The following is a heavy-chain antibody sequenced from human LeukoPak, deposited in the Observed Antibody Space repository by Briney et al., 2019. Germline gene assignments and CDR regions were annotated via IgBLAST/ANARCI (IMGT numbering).Heavy chain of an antibody. V-gene: IGHV3-30-3*01. CDR1: RFTFSSYA. CDR2: ISYDGSNK. J-gene: IGHJ4*02. CDR3: ARDLRKYDSSGYLDY. D-gene: IGHD3-22*01. Sequence: GRSLRLSCSAYRFTFSSYAMHWVRQAPGKGLEWMAVISYDGSNKYYADSVKGRFTISRDNSKNTLYLQMNSLRAEDTAVYYCARDLRKYDSSGYLDYWGQGTLVTVSS.